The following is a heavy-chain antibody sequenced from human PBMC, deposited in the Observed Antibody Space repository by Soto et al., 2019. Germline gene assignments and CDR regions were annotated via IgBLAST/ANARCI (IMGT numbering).Heavy chain of an antibody. D-gene: IGHD4-4*01. CDR2: ISSSGSTI. V-gene: IGHV3-48*03. CDR1: GFTFSSYE. J-gene: IGHJ4*02. Sequence: GGSLRLSCAASGFTFSSYEMNWVRQAPGKGLEWVSYISSSGSTIYYADSVTGRFTISRDNAKNTLYLQMNSLRVEDTALYYCARKTYRGFYFDYWGQGTLVTVSS. CDR3: ARKTYRGFYFDY.